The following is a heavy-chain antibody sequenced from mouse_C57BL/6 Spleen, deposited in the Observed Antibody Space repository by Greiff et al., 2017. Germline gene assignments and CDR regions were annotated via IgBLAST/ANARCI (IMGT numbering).Heavy chain of an antibody. J-gene: IGHJ2*01. D-gene: IGHD1-1*02. Sequence: QVQLQQSGAELARPGASVKMSCKASGYTFTSYTMHWVKQRPGQGLEWIGYINPSSGYTKYNQKFKDKATLTADKSSSTAYMQLGSLTSEDSAVYYCARDGEYGRYYFDYWGQGTTLTVSS. CDR3: ARDGEYGRYYFDY. V-gene: IGHV1-4*01. CDR2: INPSSGYT. CDR1: GYTFTSYT.